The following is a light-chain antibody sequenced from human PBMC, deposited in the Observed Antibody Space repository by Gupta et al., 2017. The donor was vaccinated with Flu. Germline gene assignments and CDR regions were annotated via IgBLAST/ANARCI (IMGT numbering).Light chain of an antibody. CDR3: QQYNSYSPWT. CDR2: KAS. V-gene: IGKV1-5*03. J-gene: IGKJ1*01. CDR1: QSISSW. Sequence: DIQMTQSPFTLSASVGDRVTITCRASQSISSWLAWYQQKPGKAPKLLIYKASSLESGVPSRFSGSGSGTEFTLTISSRQPDDFATYYCQQYNSYSPWTFGQGTKVEIK.